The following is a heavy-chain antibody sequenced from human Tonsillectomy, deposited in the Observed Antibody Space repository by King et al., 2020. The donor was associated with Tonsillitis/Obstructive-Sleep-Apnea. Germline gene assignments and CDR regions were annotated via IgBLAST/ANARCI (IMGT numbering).Heavy chain of an antibody. CDR3: ASADRPVGYCSSTTCYGQSGFDY. V-gene: IGHV3-30*04. CDR1: GFTFSSYA. D-gene: IGHD2-2*01. CDR2: ISYDGGNK. J-gene: IGHJ4*02. Sequence: VQLVESGGGVVQSGRSLRVSCVVSGFTFSSYAMHWVRQAPGKGLEWVAVISYDGGNKNYADSVKGRFTISRDNSKNTLYLQMNSLRAEDTAVYYCASADRPVGYCSSTTCYGQSGFDYWGQGTLVSVSS.